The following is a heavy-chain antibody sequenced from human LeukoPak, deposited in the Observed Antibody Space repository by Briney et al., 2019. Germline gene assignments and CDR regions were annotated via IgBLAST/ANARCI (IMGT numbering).Heavy chain of an antibody. CDR1: GGSFSGYY. V-gene: IGHV4-34*01. Sequence: QSSETLSLTCAVYGGSFSGYYWSWIRQPPGKGLEWIGEINHSGSTNYNPSLKSRVTISVDTSKNQFSLKLSSVTAADTAVYYCARKVVVPAAIDYWGQGTLVTVSS. J-gene: IGHJ4*02. CDR2: INHSGST. CDR3: ARKVVVPAAIDY. D-gene: IGHD2-2*01.